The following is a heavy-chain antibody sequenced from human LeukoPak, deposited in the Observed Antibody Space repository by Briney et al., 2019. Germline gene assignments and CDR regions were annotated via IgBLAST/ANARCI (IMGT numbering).Heavy chain of an antibody. D-gene: IGHD3-10*01. CDR2: ISGSGGST. CDR1: GFTFSSYG. J-gene: IGHJ4*02. Sequence: GGSLRLSCAASGFTFSSYGMSWVRQAPGKGLEWVSAISGSGGSTYYADSVKGRFTISRDNSKNTLYLQMNSLRAEDTAVYYCAKDRYYYGSGSYPAFDYWGQGTLVTVSS. V-gene: IGHV3-23*01. CDR3: AKDRYYYGSGSYPAFDY.